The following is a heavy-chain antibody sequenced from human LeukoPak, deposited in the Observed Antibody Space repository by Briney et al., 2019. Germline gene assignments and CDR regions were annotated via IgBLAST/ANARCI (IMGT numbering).Heavy chain of an antibody. D-gene: IGHD3-22*01. CDR1: GFTFSSYS. CDR3: ARGTSIGDYYDSSGYYEDFDY. V-gene: IGHV3-21*01. CDR2: ISSSRSFI. Sequence: GGSLRLSCAPSGFTFSSYSMNWVRQAPGKGLEWVSSISSSRSFIYYADSVKGRFTISRDNAKNSLYLQMNSLRAEDTAVYYCARGTSIGDYYDSSGYYEDFDYWGQGTLVTVSS. J-gene: IGHJ4*02.